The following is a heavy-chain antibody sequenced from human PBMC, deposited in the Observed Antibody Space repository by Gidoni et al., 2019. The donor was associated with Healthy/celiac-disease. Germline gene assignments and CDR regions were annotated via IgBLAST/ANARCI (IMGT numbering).Heavy chain of an antibody. CDR2: IWYDGSKK. D-gene: IGHD3-3*01. Sequence: QVQLVASGGCVVQPGRSLRLSCAASGFPFSSYGLHWVRQAPGKGLEWVEVIWYDGSKKYYADSVKGRFTISRDNSKNTLYLQMNSLRAEDTAVYYCASMYYDFWSGYYDYWGQGTLVTVSS. CDR3: ASMYYDFWSGYYDY. V-gene: IGHV3-33*01. CDR1: GFPFSSYG. J-gene: IGHJ4*02.